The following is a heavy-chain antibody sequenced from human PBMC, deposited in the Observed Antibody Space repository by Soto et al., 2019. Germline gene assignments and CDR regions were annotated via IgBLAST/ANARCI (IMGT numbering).Heavy chain of an antibody. J-gene: IGHJ2*01. V-gene: IGHV1-46*03. CDR3: SRAPGYCSSTSGYSRDFDL. D-gene: IGHD2-2*01. Sequence: QVQLVQSGAEVKKPGASVKASCKASGYTFTSYYMHWVRQAPGQGLEWTGIINPSSGSTTYAQKFRGRGTMTRDTSTSTIYMEVSSLRSEDTAVYYCSRAPGYCSSTSGYSRDFDLWGRGTLVTVSS. CDR2: INPSSGST. CDR1: GYTFTSYY.